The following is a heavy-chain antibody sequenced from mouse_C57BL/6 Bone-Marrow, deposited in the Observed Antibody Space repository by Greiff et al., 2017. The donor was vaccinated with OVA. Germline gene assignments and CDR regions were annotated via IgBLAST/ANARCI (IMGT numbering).Heavy chain of an antibody. CDR1: GYSITSGYY. CDR2: ISYDGSN. V-gene: IGHV3-6*01. J-gene: IGHJ3*01. Sequence: EVQLVESGPGLVKPSQSLSLTCSVTGYSITSGYYWNWIRQFPGNKLEWMGYISYDGSNNYNPSLKNRISITRDTSKNQFFLKLNSVTTEDTATYYCARASSGSAWFAYWGQGTLVTVSA. D-gene: IGHD3-2*02. CDR3: ARASSGSAWFAY.